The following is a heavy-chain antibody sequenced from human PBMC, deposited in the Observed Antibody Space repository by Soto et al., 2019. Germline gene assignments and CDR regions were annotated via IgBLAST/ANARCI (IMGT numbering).Heavy chain of an antibody. J-gene: IGHJ4*01. CDR1: GGSISSYY. CDR3: VVGKSDQWRYPYSSVPGGSTSSYY. D-gene: IGHD2-15*01. V-gene: IGHV4-4*07. CDR2: IYTSGST. Sequence: SETLSLTCTVSGGSISSYYWSWIRQPAGKGLEWIGRIYTSGSTNYNPSLKSRVTMSVDTSKNQFSLKLSSVTAAHTAGYSRVVGKSDQWRYPYSSVPGGSTSSYYW.